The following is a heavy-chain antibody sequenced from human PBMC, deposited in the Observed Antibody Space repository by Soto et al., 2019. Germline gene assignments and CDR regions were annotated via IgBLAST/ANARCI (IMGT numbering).Heavy chain of an antibody. V-gene: IGHV3-48*01. Sequence: GGSLRLSCVTSGFTFTKYSMNWVRQAPGKGLEWVSYISYSGETKYYADSLKGRYAISRDDAKNSVYLQMNSLSAEDTAVYHCARDQVKGTMTILWGQGTLVTVSS. CDR2: ISYSGETK. CDR1: GFTFTKYS. CDR3: ARDQVKGTMTIL. J-gene: IGHJ4*02. D-gene: IGHD4-17*01.